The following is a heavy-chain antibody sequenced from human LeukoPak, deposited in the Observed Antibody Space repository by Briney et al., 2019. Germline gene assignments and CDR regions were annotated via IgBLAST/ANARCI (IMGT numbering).Heavy chain of an antibody. D-gene: IGHD2-2*01. CDR2: ISYSGST. V-gene: IGHV4-59*01. J-gene: IGHJ4*02. CDR1: GDSMYSYY. Sequence: SETLSLTCTVSGDSMYSYYWSWIRQPPGKRLEWIGYISYSGSTNYNPSLKSRVTIMADTSKNQFSLRLSSVTAADTAVYYCARGPAAYDYWGQGTLVTVSS. CDR3: ARGPAAYDY.